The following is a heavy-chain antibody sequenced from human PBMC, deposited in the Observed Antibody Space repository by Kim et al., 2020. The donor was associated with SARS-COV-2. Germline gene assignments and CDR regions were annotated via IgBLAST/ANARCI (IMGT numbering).Heavy chain of an antibody. D-gene: IGHD6-13*01. V-gene: IGHV3-23*01. CDR3: AKDRVSSWYSYGLDV. J-gene: IGHJ6*02. Sequence: DSVKGRFTIARDNSKNTLYVQMNSLRAEDTAVYYCAKDRVSSWYSYGLDVWGQGTTVTVSS.